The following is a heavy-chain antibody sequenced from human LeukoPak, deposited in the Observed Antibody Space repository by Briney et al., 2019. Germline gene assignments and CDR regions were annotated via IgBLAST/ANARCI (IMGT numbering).Heavy chain of an antibody. D-gene: IGHD6-13*01. CDR1: GFAFSSYA. J-gene: IGHJ4*02. Sequence: PGRSLRLPCAASGFAFSSYAMHWVRQAPGKGLEWVAVISYDGSNKYYADSVKGRFTISRDNSKNTLYLQMNSLRAEDTAVYYCARDQGSSSYLDYWGQGTLVTVSS. CDR2: ISYDGSNK. CDR3: ARDQGSSSYLDY. V-gene: IGHV3-30*04.